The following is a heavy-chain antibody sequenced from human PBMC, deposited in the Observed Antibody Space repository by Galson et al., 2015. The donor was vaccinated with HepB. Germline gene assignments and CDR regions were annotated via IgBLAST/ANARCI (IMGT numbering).Heavy chain of an antibody. CDR3: AGFREGGGWPDY. D-gene: IGHD6-19*01. CDR2: IYHGGST. Sequence: SETLSLTCAVSGGSISSNNWWSWVRQSPGKGLECIGEIYHGGSTSYNPSLKSRVTISVDKSKNQFSLKLSSVTAADTAVYYCAGFREGGGWPDYWGQGILFTFS. V-gene: IGHV4-4*02. CDR1: GGSISSNNW. J-gene: IGHJ4*02.